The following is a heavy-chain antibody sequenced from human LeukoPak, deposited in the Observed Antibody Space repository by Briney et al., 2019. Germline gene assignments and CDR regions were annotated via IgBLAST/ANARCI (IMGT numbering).Heavy chain of an antibody. Sequence: GGSLRLSCAASGFTFSSYAMHLVRQAPGKGLEWVAVISYDGSNKYYADSVKGRFTISRDNSKNTLYLQMNSLRAEDTAVYYCARDGYNYARLDYWGQGTLATVSS. V-gene: IGHV3-30-3*01. CDR1: GFTFSSYA. CDR2: ISYDGSNK. J-gene: IGHJ4*02. D-gene: IGHD5-24*01. CDR3: ARDGYNYARLDY.